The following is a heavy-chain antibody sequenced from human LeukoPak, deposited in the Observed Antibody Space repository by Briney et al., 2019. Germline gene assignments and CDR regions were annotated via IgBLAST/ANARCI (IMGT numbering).Heavy chain of an antibody. CDR3: ARVYYYETSGHLSPDY. CDR1: GYTFTSYG. CDR2: ISAYNGNT. Sequence: VASVKVSCKASGYTFTSYGISWVRQAPGQGLEWMGWISAYNGNTNYAQKFQGRVSMTRDTSTSTAYMELRSLRSDDTAVYYCARVYYYETSGHLSPDYWGQGTQVTVSS. J-gene: IGHJ4*02. D-gene: IGHD3-22*01. V-gene: IGHV1-18*01.